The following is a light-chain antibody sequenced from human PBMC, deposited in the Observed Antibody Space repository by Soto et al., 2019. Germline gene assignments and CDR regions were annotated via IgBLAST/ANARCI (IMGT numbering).Light chain of an antibody. J-gene: IGKJ1*01. Sequence: EIMMKQSPGTLSASPGERATLSCRASQSVSSNLAWYQQKPGQAPRLLIYAVSTRATGIPARFSGSGSGTEFTLTISSLQSEDFAVYYCQQYNKWPLTFGQGTKVEIK. CDR3: QQYNKWPLT. CDR1: QSVSSN. V-gene: IGKV3-15*01. CDR2: AVS.